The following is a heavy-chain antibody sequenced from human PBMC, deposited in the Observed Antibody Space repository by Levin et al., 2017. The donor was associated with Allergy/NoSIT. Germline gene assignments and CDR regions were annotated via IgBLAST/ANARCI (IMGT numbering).Heavy chain of an antibody. CDR1: GLSLSTPGVG. CDR2: IYWNDDQ. CDR3: AHRGAISFYDSRYYFDY. D-gene: IGHD3-22*01. J-gene: IGHJ4*02. Sequence: NGSGPTLVKPTQTLTLTCTVSGLSLSTPGVGVGWIRQPPGKTLEWLALIYWNDDQRYSPSLKSRLTISTETSKNQVVLTMTDMDPVDTATYYCAHRGAISFYDSRYYFDYWGQGIQVTVSS. V-gene: IGHV2-5*01.